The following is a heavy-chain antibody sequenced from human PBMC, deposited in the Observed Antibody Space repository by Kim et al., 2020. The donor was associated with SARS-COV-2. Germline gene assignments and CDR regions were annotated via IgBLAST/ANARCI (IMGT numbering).Heavy chain of an antibody. D-gene: IGHD3-10*01. CDR2: ITPFNGDT. CDR1: GHTLTYRY. V-gene: IGHV1-45*02. Sequence: SVKVSCKASGHTLTYRYVHWVRQAPGQALEWMGFITPFNGDTNIAPKFLDRVTLTRDTSMSTVYMEVSSLRSEDTAMYYCATTSETSGSFPYDYWGQGTLGTVSS. CDR3: ATTSETSGSFPYDY. J-gene: IGHJ4*02.